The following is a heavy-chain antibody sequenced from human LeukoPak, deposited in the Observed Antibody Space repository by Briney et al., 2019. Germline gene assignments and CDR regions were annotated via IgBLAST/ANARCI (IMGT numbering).Heavy chain of an antibody. D-gene: IGHD5-12*01. J-gene: IGHJ4*02. V-gene: IGHV3-23*01. CDR3: ASGSGSGYDWGAFDY. CDR1: GFTFSSYA. CDR2: ISGSGGST. Sequence: GGSLRLSCAASGFTFSSYAMSWVRQAPGKGLEWVSAISGSGGSTYYADSVKGRFTISRDNAKNSLYLQMNSLRAEDTAVYYCASGSGSGYDWGAFDYWGQGTLVTVSS.